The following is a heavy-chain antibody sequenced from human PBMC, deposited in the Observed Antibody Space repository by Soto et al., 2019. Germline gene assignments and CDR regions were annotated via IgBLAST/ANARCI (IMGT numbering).Heavy chain of an antibody. V-gene: IGHV3-15*01. J-gene: IGHJ6*03. Sequence: GGSLRLSCAASGFTFSNAWMSWVRQAPGKGLEWVGRIKSKTDGGKTDYAAPVKGRFTISRDDSKNTLYLQMNSLKTEDTAVYYCTTARTGHYYYYMDVWGKGTTVTVSS. D-gene: IGHD3-9*01. CDR2: IKSKTDGGKT. CDR1: GFTFSNAW. CDR3: TTARTGHYYYYMDV.